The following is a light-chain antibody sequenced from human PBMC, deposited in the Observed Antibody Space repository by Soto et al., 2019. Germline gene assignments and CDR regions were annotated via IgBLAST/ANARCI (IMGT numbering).Light chain of an antibody. Sequence: QSALTQPPSASGSPGQSVTISCTGTSSDVGGYNYVSWYQLHPGKAPKLMIYEVSKRPSGVPDRFSGSKSGNTASLTVSGLQAEDEADYYCSSYTSSSTLVFGGGTQLTVL. CDR1: SSDVGGYNY. CDR2: EVS. CDR3: SSYTSSSTLV. J-gene: IGLJ2*01. V-gene: IGLV2-8*01.